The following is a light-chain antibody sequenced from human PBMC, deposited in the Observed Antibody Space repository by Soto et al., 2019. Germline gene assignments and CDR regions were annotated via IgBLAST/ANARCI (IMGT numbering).Light chain of an antibody. Sequence: QSALTQPASVSGSPGQSITISCTGTSSDVGGYNYVSWYQQHPGKAPKLMIYDVSNRPSGVSNRFSGSKSGNTASLTISGLQADDEADYYFSSYTSSSTPGVFGGGTKLTVL. CDR1: SSDVGGYNY. V-gene: IGLV2-14*01. J-gene: IGLJ3*02. CDR3: SSYTSSSTPGV. CDR2: DVS.